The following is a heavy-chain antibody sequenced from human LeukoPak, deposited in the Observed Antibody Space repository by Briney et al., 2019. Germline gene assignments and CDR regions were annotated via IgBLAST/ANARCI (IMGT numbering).Heavy chain of an antibody. V-gene: IGHV3-23*01. CDR2: ISSSGSTE. J-gene: IGHJ4*02. Sequence: GGSLRLSCAGSGFTFSNYEMNWVRQAPGKGLEWVSFISSSGSTEYYADSVKGRFTISRDNSKNTLYLQMNSLRAEDTAVYYCAKERGIWGFGDTSNDYWGQGTLVTVSS. CDR1: GFTFSNYE. CDR3: AKERGIWGFGDTSNDY. D-gene: IGHD3-10*01.